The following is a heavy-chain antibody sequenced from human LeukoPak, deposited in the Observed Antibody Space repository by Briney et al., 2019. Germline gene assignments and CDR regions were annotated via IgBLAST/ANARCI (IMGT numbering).Heavy chain of an antibody. V-gene: IGHV4-38-2*02. D-gene: IGHD1-1*01. J-gene: IGHJ3*02. CDR3: ARDLEDAFDI. Sequence: GSLRLSCAASGFSFSNYWVHWVRQPPGKGLEWIGSIYHSGSTYYNPSLKSRVTISVDTSKNQFSLKLSSVTAADTAVYYCARDLEDAFDIWGQGTMVTVSS. CDR2: IYHSGST. CDR1: GFSFSNY.